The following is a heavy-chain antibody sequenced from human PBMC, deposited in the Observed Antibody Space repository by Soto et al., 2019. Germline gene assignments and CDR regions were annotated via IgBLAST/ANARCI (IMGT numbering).Heavy chain of an antibody. D-gene: IGHD3-3*01. CDR1: GGSISSGGYS. Sequence: SETLSLTCTVSGGSISSGGYSWSWIRQPPGKGLEWIGYIYHSGSTYYNPSLKSRVTISVDRSKNQFSLKLSSVTAADTAVYYCASLNYDFWSGYQHNWFDPWGQGTLVTVSS. CDR2: IYHSGST. J-gene: IGHJ5*02. V-gene: IGHV4-30-2*01. CDR3: ASLNYDFWSGYQHNWFDP.